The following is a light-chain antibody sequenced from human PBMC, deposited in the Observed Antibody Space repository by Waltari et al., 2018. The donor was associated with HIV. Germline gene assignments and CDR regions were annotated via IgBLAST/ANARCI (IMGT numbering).Light chain of an antibody. CDR1: QSVSSSS. J-gene: IGKJ2*01. V-gene: IGKV3-20*01. CDR3: QQYGSSPQT. CDR2: GAS. Sequence: EIVLTQSPGTLSLSPGERATLSCRASQSVSSSSLAWYQQKPGQATRLLIYGASSRATGIPDRFSGSGSGTDFTLTISRLEPEDFVVYYCQQYGSSPQTFGQGTKLEIK.